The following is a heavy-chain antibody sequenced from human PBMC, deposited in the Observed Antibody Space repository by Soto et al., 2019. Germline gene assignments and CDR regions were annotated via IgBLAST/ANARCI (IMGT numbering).Heavy chain of an antibody. Sequence: EVQLVESGGGLVQPGGSLRLSCAASGFTFSDYEMNWVRQAPGKGLEWVSYIGSSGGRIYYAGSVKGRFTISRDNAKNSLYLQMNSLRAEDTAVYYCARDSRDKSGYYRFDFDYWGQGTLVTVSS. CDR1: GFTFSDYE. J-gene: IGHJ4*02. CDR2: IGSSGGRI. CDR3: ARDSRDKSGYYRFDFDY. D-gene: IGHD3-22*01. V-gene: IGHV3-48*03.